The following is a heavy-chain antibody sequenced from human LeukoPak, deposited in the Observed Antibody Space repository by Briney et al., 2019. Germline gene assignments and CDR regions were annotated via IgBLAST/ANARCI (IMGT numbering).Heavy chain of an antibody. CDR1: GFTFSSYG. CDR2: ISYDGSNK. V-gene: IGHV3-30*03. J-gene: IGHJ4*02. Sequence: GGSLRLSCAASGFTFSSYGMHWVRQAPGKGLEWVAVISYDGSNKYYADSVKGRFTISRDNSKNTLYLQMNSLRAEGTAVYYCARGNGRSIQLWLGGFDYWGQGTLVTVSS. D-gene: IGHD5-18*01. CDR3: ARGNGRSIQLWLGGFDY.